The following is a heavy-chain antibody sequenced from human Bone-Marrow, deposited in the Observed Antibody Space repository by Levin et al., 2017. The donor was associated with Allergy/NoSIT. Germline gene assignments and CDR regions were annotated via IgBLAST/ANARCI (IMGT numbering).Heavy chain of an antibody. J-gene: IGHJ4*02. V-gene: IGHV3-30*18. CDR3: AKDFDTSGTAPDY. Sequence: LPGGSLRLSCAASGFTFSAYGMHWVRQAPGKGLEWLTSISYDGTNRYYADSVRGRITISRDNSKNTLSLQMARLRAEDTAVYYCAKDFDTSGTAPDYWGQGALVTVSS. CDR1: GFTFSAYG. CDR2: ISYDGTNR. D-gene: IGHD3-22*01.